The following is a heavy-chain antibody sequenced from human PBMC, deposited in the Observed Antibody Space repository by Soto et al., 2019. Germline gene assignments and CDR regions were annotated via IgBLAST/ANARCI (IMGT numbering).Heavy chain of an antibody. CDR2: ISNSGGTT. Sequence: GGSLRLSCAASGFTFSSFGMNWVRQAPGKGLEWVATISNSGGTTYYADSVKGRFTISRDTSKKTLYLQMYSLRADDTAVYSCAKGRDGHGRSPGNWFDPWGQGTPVTVSS. CDR1: GFTFSSFG. D-gene: IGHD1-26*01. V-gene: IGHV3-23*01. CDR3: AKGRDGHGRSPGNWFDP. J-gene: IGHJ5*02.